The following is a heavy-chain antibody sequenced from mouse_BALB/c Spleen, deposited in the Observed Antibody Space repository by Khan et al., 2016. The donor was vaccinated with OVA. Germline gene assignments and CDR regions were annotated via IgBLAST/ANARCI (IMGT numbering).Heavy chain of an antibody. Sequence: VQLQQSGPEVVKPGASVKMSCKASGYTFTSYVMHWVKQKPGLGLEWIGYIYPFNDDTKYNEKFKGKATLTSDRSSSTAYMELSSLTSEDSAVYSCAPVGTYYVSFAYWGQGTLVTVSA. CDR1: GYTFTSYV. D-gene: IGHD1-1*01. CDR3: APVGTYYVSFAY. CDR2: IYPFNDDT. J-gene: IGHJ3*01. V-gene: IGHV1S136*01.